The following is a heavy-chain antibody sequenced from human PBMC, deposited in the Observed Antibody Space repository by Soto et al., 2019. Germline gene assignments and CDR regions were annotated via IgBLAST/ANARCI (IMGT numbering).Heavy chain of an antibody. Sequence: SETLSLTCTVSGGSISSGGYYWSWIRQHPGKGLEWIGYIYYSGSTYYNPSLKSRVTISVDTSKNQFSLKLSSVTAADTAVYYCAREITNYYDSSGYYYPWGQGTLVTVSS. CDR1: GGSISSGGYY. CDR2: IYYSGST. J-gene: IGHJ5*02. D-gene: IGHD3-22*01. CDR3: AREITNYYDSSGYYYP. V-gene: IGHV4-31*03.